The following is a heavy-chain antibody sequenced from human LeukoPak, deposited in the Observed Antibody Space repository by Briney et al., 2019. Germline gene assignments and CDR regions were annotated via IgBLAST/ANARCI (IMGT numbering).Heavy chain of an antibody. CDR1: GGTFSSYA. CDR2: INPIFGTA. Sequence: SVKVSCKASGGTFSSYAISWVQQAPGQGLEWMGGINPIFGTANYAQKFQGTVTITADESTSTDYMELSSLRSEDTAVYYCAREGSGGYCSSTSCAPLGYWGRGTLVTVSS. CDR3: AREGSGGYCSSTSCAPLGY. D-gene: IGHD2-2*03. V-gene: IGHV1-69*13. J-gene: IGHJ4*02.